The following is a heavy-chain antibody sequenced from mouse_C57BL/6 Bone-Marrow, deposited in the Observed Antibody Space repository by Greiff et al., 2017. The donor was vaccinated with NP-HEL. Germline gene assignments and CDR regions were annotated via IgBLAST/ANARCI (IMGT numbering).Heavy chain of an antibody. D-gene: IGHD2-4*01. CDR1: GFTFSSYA. J-gene: IGHJ4*01. CDR2: ISDGGSYT. V-gene: IGHV5-4*03. CDR3: ARPYYDYDGYAMDY. Sequence: DVKLVESGGGLVKPGGSLKLSCAASGFTFSSYAMSWVRQTPEKRLEWVATISDGGSYTYYPVNVKGRFTISRDNAKNNLYLQMSHLKSEDTAMYYCARPYYDYDGYAMDYWGQGTSVTVSS.